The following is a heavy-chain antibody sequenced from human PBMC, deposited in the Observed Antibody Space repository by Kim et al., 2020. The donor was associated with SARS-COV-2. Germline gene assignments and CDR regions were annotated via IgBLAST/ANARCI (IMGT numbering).Heavy chain of an antibody. V-gene: IGHV4-59*01. CDR2: IYYSGST. Sequence: SETLSLTCTVSGGSISSYYWSWIRQPPGKGLEWIGYIYYSGSTNYNSSLKSRVTISVDTSKNQFSLKLSSVTAVDTAVYYCARGRRGHVYGVVTAIREFDYWGQGTLVTVSS. CDR1: GGSISSYY. D-gene: IGHD2-21*02. J-gene: IGHJ4*02. CDR3: ARGRRGHVYGVVTAIREFDY.